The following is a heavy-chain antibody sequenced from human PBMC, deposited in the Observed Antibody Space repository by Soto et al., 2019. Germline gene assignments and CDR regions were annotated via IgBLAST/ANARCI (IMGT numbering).Heavy chain of an antibody. D-gene: IGHD3-22*01. J-gene: IGHJ4*02. CDR2: IFWNDDK. V-gene: IGHV2-5*01. CDR3: AHGAFTSGSLNFDF. CDR1: GFSFSTSEVS. Sequence: SGPTLVNPTQTLTLTCTFSGFSFSTSEVSVGWIRQPPGKALEWLALIFWNDDKRYSPSLRSRLTISKDTSKNQVVLTMTNMDPVDTATYFCAHGAFTSGSLNFDFWGQGTLVTVSS.